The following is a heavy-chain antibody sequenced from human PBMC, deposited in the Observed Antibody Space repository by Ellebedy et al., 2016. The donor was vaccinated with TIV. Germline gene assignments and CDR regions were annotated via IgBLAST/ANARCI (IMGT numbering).Heavy chain of an antibody. D-gene: IGHD3-22*01. V-gene: IGHV3-49*03. CDR2: IRSKAYGGTT. Sequence: PGGSLRLSCTASGFTFGDYAMSRFRQAPGKGLEWVGFIRSKAYGGTTEYAASVKGRFTISRDDSKSIAYLQMNSLKTEDTAVYYCTARYYYDSSGRNFDYWGQGTLVTVSS. J-gene: IGHJ4*02. CDR3: TARYYYDSSGRNFDY. CDR1: GFTFGDYA.